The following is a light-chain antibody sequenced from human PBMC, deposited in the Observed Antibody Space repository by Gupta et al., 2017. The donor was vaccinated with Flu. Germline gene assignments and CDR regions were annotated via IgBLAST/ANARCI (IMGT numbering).Light chain of an antibody. J-gene: IGLJ3*02. CDR2: QDS. CDR1: KLGDKY. Sequence: SYELTPPPSVSLSPRPTSSITCSGDKLGDKYACWYQQKPGQSPVLVIYQDSKRPSGIPERFSGSNSGNTATLTISGTQAMDEADYYCQAWDSSVWVFGGGTKLTVL. CDR3: QAWDSSVWV. V-gene: IGLV3-1*01.